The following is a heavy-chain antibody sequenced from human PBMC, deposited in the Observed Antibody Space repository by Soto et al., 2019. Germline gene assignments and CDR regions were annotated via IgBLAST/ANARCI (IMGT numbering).Heavy chain of an antibody. CDR1: GYTFTSYG. CDR3: AREAETYYYGSGSHY. CDR2: ISAYNGNT. J-gene: IGHJ4*02. Sequence: GASVKVSCKASGYTFTSYGISWVRQAPGQGLEWMGWISAYNGNTNYAQKLQGRVTMTTDTSTSTAYMELRSLRSDDTAVYYCAREAETYYYGSGSHYSGQGTLVTLSS. V-gene: IGHV1-18*01. D-gene: IGHD3-10*01.